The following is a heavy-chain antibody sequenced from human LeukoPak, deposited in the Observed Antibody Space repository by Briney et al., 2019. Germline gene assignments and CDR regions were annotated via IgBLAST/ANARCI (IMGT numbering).Heavy chain of an antibody. J-gene: IGHJ3*01. CDR2: SESQRDGGTA. CDR3: DTDHGTTSCHRRASDL. V-gene: IGHV3-15*04. D-gene: IGHD2-2*01. CDR1: GLTFNNAW. Sequence: GGSLRLSCAASGLTFNNAWMTWVRQAAGKGLEWGGRSESQRDGGTAEYAGPVKGRCTISGGESRKVMCLQMTTLKTDDTAMYYCDTDHGTTSCHRRASDLWGQPARLIVSS.